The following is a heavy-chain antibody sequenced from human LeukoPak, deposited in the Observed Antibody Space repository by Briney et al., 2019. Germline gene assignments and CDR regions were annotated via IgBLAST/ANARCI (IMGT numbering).Heavy chain of an antibody. Sequence: SETLSLTCTVSGGSISSSSYYWGWIRQPPGKGLEWIGSIYYSGSTYYNPSLKSRVTISVDTPKNQFSLKLSSVTAADTAIYYCATYRQVLLPFESWGQGTLVTVSS. CDR2: IYYSGST. V-gene: IGHV4-39*07. J-gene: IGHJ4*02. CDR3: ATYRQVLLPFES. D-gene: IGHD2-8*02. CDR1: GGSISSSSYY.